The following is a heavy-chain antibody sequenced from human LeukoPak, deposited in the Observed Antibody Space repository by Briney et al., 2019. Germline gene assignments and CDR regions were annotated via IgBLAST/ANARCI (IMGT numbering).Heavy chain of an antibody. V-gene: IGHV1-3*01. CDR1: GGTFTSYA. D-gene: IGHD3-3*01. CDR3: ARDIAPYDFWSGYALHYYYGMDV. Sequence: ASVKVSCKASGGTFTSYAMHWVRQAPGQRLEWMGWINAGNGNTKYSQKFQGRVTITRDTSASTAYMELSSLRSEDTAVYYCARDIAPYDFWSGYALHYYYGMDVWGQGTTVTVSS. CDR2: INAGNGNT. J-gene: IGHJ6*02.